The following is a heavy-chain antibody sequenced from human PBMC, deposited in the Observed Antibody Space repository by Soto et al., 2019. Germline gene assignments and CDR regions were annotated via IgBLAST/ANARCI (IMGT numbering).Heavy chain of an antibody. CDR2: IYHSGST. D-gene: IGHD3-22*01. CDR3: ARVPSGVVVYFDY. J-gene: IGHJ4*02. V-gene: IGHV4-30-2*01. Sequence: SETLSLTCAVSGGSISSGGYSWSWIRQPPGKGLEWIGYIYHSGSTYYDPSLKSRVTISVDRSKNQFSLKLSSVTAADTAVYYCARVPSGVVVYFDYWGQGTLVTVSS. CDR1: GGSISSGGYS.